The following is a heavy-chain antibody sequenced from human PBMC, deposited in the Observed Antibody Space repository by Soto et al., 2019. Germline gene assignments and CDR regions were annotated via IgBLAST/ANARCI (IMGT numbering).Heavy chain of an antibody. CDR1: GGSIRNYY. Sequence: SETLSLTCTVSGGSIRNYYCNWIRQPAGKRLEWIGRIDTSGSNNYNPSLKSRVTMSVDTSKQEFSLKLSSVTAADPALYYCARGGQDFRSGTFDYWGRGVLVTVSS. CDR2: IDTSGSN. J-gene: IGHJ4*02. V-gene: IGHV4-4*07. D-gene: IGHD3-3*01. CDR3: ARGGQDFRSGTFDY.